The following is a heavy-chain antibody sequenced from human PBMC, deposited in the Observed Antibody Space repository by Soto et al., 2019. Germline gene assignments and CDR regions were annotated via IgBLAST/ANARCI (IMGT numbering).Heavy chain of an antibody. CDR3: ARSVFP. CDR1: GGSVVNGGYY. Sequence: TSETLSLTCTVSGGSVVNGGYYWSWIRQHPGKGLEWIGYIYYSGSTYYNPSLKSRVTISVDTSKNQFSLKLSSVTAADTAVYYCARSVFPWGQGTLVTVSS. CDR2: IYYSGST. V-gene: IGHV4-31*03. J-gene: IGHJ5*02.